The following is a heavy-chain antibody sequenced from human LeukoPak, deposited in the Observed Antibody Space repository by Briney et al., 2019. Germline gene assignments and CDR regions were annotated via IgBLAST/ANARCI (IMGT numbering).Heavy chain of an antibody. CDR1: GFTFGSYD. CDR2: IGTAGFT. J-gene: IGHJ4*02. CDR3: ARGRGYYFDS. V-gene: IGHV3-13*01. Sequence: PGGSLRLSCAASGFTFGSYDMHWVRQSPGKGLEWVSVIGTAGFTDYADSVKGRFTISRENAKNPFYLQMNSLRDGDTAVYYCARGRGYYFDSWGQGTLVTVSS.